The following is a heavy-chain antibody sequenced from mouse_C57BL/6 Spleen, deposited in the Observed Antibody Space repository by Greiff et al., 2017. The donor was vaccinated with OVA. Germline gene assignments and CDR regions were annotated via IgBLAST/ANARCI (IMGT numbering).Heavy chain of an antibody. CDR1: GFTFSDYG. V-gene: IGHV5-17*01. J-gene: IGHJ2*01. CDR3: AIDSYFDY. CDR2: ISSGSSTI. Sequence: VQLKESGGGLVKPGGSLKLSCAASGFTFSDYGMHWVRQAPEKGLEWVAYISSGSSTIYYADTVKGRFTISRDNAKNTLFLQMTSLRSEDTAMYYCAIDSYFDYWGQGTTLTVSS.